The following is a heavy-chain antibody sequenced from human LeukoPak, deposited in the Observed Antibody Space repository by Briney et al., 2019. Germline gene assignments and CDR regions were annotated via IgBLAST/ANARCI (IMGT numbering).Heavy chain of an antibody. CDR1: GFTFSSYA. Sequence: GGSLRLSCAASGFTFSSYAMSWVRQAPGKGLEWVSAISGSGGCTYYADSVKGRFTISRDNSKNTLYLQMNSLRAEETAIYYCAKVLSGDSGGYLDDWGQGSLVTVSS. CDR2: ISGSGGCT. D-gene: IGHD3-22*01. V-gene: IGHV3-23*01. CDR3: AKVLSGDSGGYLDD. J-gene: IGHJ4*02.